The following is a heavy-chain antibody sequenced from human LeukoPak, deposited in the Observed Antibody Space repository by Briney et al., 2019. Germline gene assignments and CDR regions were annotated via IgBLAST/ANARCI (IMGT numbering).Heavy chain of an antibody. V-gene: IGHV4-59*06. D-gene: IGHD3-3*01. Sequence: SETLSLTCSVSGGSISSYYWSWIRQHPGKGLEWIGYIYYSGSTYYNPSLKSRVTISVDTSKNQFSLKLSSVTAADTAVYYCAREVRTIFGVVIIIDYWGQGTLVTVSS. CDR2: IYYSGST. J-gene: IGHJ4*02. CDR1: GGSISSYY. CDR3: AREVRTIFGVVIIIDY.